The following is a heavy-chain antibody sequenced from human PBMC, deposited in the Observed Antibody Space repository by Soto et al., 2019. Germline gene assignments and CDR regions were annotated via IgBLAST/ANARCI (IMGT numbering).Heavy chain of an antibody. J-gene: IGHJ4*02. V-gene: IGHV4-31*03. CDR1: GGSISSGDYY. Sequence: QVQLQESGPGLVKPSQTLSLTCSVSGGSISSGDYYWSCVRQHPGKGLEWIGYIFYSGSTYYNPSLNSRVTIAVDTYKNQFSLKLSSVTAADTAVYYCARGGSGDIVVVAAIDYWGQGTLVTVSS. CDR3: ARGGSGDIVVVAAIDY. CDR2: IFYSGST. D-gene: IGHD2-15*01.